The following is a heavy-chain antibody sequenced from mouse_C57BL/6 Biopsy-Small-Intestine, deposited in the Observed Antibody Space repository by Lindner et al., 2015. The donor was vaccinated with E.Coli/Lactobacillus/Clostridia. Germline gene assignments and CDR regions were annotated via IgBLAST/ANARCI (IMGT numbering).Heavy chain of an antibody. CDR1: GYSFTGNY. CDR2: INPSTGGT. CDR3: ARREVYYFDY. V-gene: IGHV1-42*01. Sequence: VQLQESGPELVKSGASVKISCKASGYSFTGNYMNWVKQSPEKSLEWIGEINPSTGGTTYNEKLRAKATLTIDKSSSTAYMQLKSLTSEDSAVYYCARREVYYFDYWGQGTTLTVSS. J-gene: IGHJ2*01.